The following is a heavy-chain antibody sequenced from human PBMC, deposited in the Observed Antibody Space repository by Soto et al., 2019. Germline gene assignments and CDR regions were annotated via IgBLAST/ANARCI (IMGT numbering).Heavy chain of an antibody. CDR1: GGSISSGGYS. D-gene: IGHD2-15*01. CDR3: ARGQVVAAQH. Sequence: PSETLSLTCAVSGGSISSGGYSWSWIRQPPGKGLEWIGYIYHSGSTYYNPSLKNRVTISVDRSKNQFSLKLSSVTAADTAVYYCARGQVVAAQHWGQGTLVTVSS. CDR2: IYHSGST. J-gene: IGHJ4*02. V-gene: IGHV4-30-2*01.